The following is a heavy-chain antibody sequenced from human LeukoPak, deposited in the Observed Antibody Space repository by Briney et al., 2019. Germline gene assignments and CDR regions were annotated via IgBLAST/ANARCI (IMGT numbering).Heavy chain of an antibody. J-gene: IGHJ4*02. Sequence: VASVKVSCKASGGTFSSYAISWVREAPGQGLEWMGRIIPILGIANYAQKFQGRVTITADKSTSTAYMELSSLRSEDTAVYYCAREQVDYDILTGYYMLGFNYWGQGTLVTVSS. D-gene: IGHD3-9*01. V-gene: IGHV1-69*04. CDR3: AREQVDYDILTGYYMLGFNY. CDR1: GGTFSSYA. CDR2: IIPILGIA.